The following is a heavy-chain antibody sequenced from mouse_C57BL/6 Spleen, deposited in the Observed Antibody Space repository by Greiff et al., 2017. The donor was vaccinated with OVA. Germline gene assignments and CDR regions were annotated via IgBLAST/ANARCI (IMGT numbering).Heavy chain of an antibody. Sequence: VQLQQSGPGLVKPSQTVFLTCTVTGISITTGNYRWSWIRQFPGNKLEWIGYIYYSGTITYNPSLTSRTTITRDTPKNQFFLEMNSLTAEDTATYYCARDGYYGDYFDYWGQGTTLTVSS. CDR1: GISITTGNYR. V-gene: IGHV3-5*01. CDR2: IYYSGTI. J-gene: IGHJ2*01. CDR3: ARDGYYGDYFDY. D-gene: IGHD1-1*01.